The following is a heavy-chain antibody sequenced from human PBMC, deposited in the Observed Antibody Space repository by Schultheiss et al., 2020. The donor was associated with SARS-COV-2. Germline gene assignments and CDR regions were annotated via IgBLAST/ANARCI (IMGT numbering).Heavy chain of an antibody. Sequence: SQTLSLTCAVYGGSFSGYYWSWIRQPPGKGLEWIGEINHSGSTNYNPSLKSRVTISVDTSKNQFSLKLSSVTAADTAVYYCARDHGRNAMDVWGQGTTVTVSS. V-gene: IGHV4-34*01. CDR3: ARDHGRNAMDV. CDR1: GGSFSGYY. CDR2: INHSGST. J-gene: IGHJ6*02.